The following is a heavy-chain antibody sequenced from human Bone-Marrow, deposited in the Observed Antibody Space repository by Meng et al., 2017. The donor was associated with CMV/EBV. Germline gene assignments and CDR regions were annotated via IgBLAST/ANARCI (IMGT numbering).Heavy chain of an antibody. V-gene: IGHV3-21*01. J-gene: IGHJ3*02. D-gene: IGHD3-3*01. Sequence: GESLKISCAASGFTFSSYGMHWVRQAPGKGLEWVSSISSSSSYIYYADSVKGRFTISRDNAKNSLYLQMNSLRAEDTAVYYCARFASAGSKPGTIFGVELPDAFDIWGQGTMVTVSS. CDR3: ARFASAGSKPGTIFGVELPDAFDI. CDR2: ISSSSSYI. CDR1: GFTFSSYG.